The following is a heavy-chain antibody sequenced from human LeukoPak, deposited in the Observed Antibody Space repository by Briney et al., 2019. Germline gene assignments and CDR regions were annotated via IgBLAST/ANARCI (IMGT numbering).Heavy chain of an antibody. J-gene: IGHJ4*02. CDR3: ANWDGSYSSGWYDY. V-gene: IGHV4-30-2*01. CDR1: GGSISSGGYY. CDR2: IYHSGNT. D-gene: IGHD6-19*01. Sequence: SETLSLTCTVSGGSISSGGYYWNWIRQPPGKGLEWIGYIYHSGNTYYNPSLKSRVTMSVDRSKNQFSLKLTSVTAADTAVYYCANWDGSYSSGWYDYWGQGTLVIVSS.